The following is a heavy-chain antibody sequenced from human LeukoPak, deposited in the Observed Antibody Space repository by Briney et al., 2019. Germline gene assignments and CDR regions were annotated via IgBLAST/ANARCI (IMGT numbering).Heavy chain of an antibody. CDR1: GGSISSGGHY. J-gene: IGHJ5*01. V-gene: IGHV4-31*03. CDR2: IDYSGST. Sequence: PSETLSLTCTVSGGSISSGGHYWSWIRQHPGKGLEWIGYIDYSGSTYYNPSLKSRFTISIDTSKNQFSLKLSSVTAADTAMYYCARDSYSSSIRWFDSWGQGTLVIVSS. CDR3: ARDSYSSSIRWFDS. D-gene: IGHD6-6*01.